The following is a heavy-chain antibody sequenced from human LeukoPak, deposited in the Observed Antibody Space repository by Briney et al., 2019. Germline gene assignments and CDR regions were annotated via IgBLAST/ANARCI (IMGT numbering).Heavy chain of an antibody. J-gene: IGHJ5*02. D-gene: IGHD3-9*01. CDR1: GGSFSGYY. CDR3: ARGLSVRRCSQVLRYFDWYLDWFDP. V-gene: IGHV4-34*01. Sequence: PSETLSLTCAVYGGSFSGYYWSWIRQPPGKGLEWIGEINHSGSTNYNPSLKSRVTISVDPAKNHVSLKLSPEHGPDTAVYSWARGLSVRRCSQVLRYFDWYLDWFDPWGQGTLVTVSS. CDR2: INHSGST.